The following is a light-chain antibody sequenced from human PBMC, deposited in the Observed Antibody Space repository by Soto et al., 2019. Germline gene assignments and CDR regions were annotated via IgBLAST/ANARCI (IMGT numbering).Light chain of an antibody. V-gene: IGKV3-15*01. J-gene: IGKJ5*01. Sequence: EIVMTQSPATLSVSPWERATLSCRASQSVSSNVAWYQQIPGQTPRLLIYGASTRATGIPVRFSGSGSGTEFTLTISSLEPEDAAVYYCQQRSNWPPITFGQGTRLEIK. CDR2: GAS. CDR3: QQRSNWPPIT. CDR1: QSVSSN.